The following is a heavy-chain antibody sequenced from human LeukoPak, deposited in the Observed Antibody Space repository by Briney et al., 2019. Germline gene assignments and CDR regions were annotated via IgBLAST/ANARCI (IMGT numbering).Heavy chain of an antibody. V-gene: IGHV4-31*01. Sequence: ASQTLSLTCTVSGGSISSGGYYWSWIRQHPGKDLEWIGYIYYSGSTYYNPSLKSQVSISVDTSKNQFSLNLTSVTAADTAAYYCARVGSTRTGINWFDPWGQGTLVTVSS. CDR1: GGSISSGGYY. D-gene: IGHD2-2*01. CDR3: ARVGSTRTGINWFDP. CDR2: IYYSGST. J-gene: IGHJ5*02.